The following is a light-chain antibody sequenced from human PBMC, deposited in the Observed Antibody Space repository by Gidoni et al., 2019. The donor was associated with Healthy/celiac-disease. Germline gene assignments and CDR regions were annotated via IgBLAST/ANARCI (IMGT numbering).Light chain of an antibody. CDR1: QSVSSY. CDR2: DAS. Sequence: ESVLRQSPATLSLSPGERATLSCRASQSVSSYLAWYQQKPGQAPRLLIYDASNRATGIPARFSGSGYGIDFTLTTSSLECEDLAVYYGQHSSNWRRTFGQGTRVEIK. J-gene: IGKJ5*01. V-gene: IGKV3-11*01. CDR3: QHSSNWRRT.